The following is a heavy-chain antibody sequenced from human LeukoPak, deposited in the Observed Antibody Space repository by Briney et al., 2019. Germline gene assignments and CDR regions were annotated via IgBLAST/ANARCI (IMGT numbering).Heavy chain of an antibody. J-gene: IGHJ5*02. CDR2: ISYDGSNK. Sequence: GSLRLSSAASGFTFSSYGMHWVRQAPGKGLEWVAVISYDGSNKYYSDSVKGRFTISRDNSKNTLYLQMNSLRAEDTAVYYCAKDGPNWFDTWGQGTLVTVSS. CDR3: AKDGPNWFDT. CDR1: GFTFSSYG. V-gene: IGHV3-30*18.